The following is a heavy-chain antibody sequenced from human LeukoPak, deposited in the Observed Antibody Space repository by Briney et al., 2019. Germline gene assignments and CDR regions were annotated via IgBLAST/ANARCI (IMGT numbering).Heavy chain of an antibody. Sequence: SVKVSCKASGYTFTSYGISWVRQAPGQGLEWMGRIIPILGIANYAQKFQGRVTITADKSTSTAYMELSSLRSEDTAVYYCAREPRYTSSRVRYFDYWGQGTLVTVSS. V-gene: IGHV1-69*04. CDR1: GYTFTSYG. J-gene: IGHJ4*02. CDR2: IIPILGIA. D-gene: IGHD3-16*02. CDR3: AREPRYTSSRVRYFDY.